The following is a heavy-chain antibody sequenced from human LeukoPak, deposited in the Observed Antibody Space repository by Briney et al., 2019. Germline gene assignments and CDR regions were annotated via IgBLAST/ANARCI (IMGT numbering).Heavy chain of an antibody. CDR1: DYSISSSYY. V-gene: IGHV4-38-2*02. D-gene: IGHD3-10*01. CDR2: IYRNGDT. J-gene: IGHJ4*02. CDR3: ARTVTGSTATGFDY. Sequence: SETLSLTCTVSDYSISSSYYWGWIRQPPGKGLEWIGSIYRNGDTYYNPSLKSRVTISVDTSKNQFSLKLSSVTAADTAVYYCARTVTGSTATGFDYWGQGTLVTVSS.